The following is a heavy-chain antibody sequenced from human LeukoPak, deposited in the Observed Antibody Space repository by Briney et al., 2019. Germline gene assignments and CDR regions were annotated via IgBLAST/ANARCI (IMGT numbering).Heavy chain of an antibody. V-gene: IGHV3-7*01. CDR3: ARDPESSSFDL. D-gene: IGHD6-13*01. CDR1: RVCITRYW. J-gene: IGHJ4*02. Sequence: LARPVGRVCITRYWTSCFNHTPEKGLEFVANIDQGGSVRYYMDSLKGRCTISRDNDKKSLYLEINSLRADDTAVYYCARDPESSSFDLWGRGALVTVSS. CDR2: IDQGGSVR.